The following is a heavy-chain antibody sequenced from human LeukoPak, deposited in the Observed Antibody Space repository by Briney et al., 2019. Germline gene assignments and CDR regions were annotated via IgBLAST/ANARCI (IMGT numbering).Heavy chain of an antibody. J-gene: IGHJ6*03. CDR1: GFTFSSYG. D-gene: IGHD2-15*01. V-gene: IGHV3-30*03. CDR3: ARSGAYYYMDV. Sequence: GGSLRLSCAASGFTFSSYGMHWVRQAPGKGLEWVAVISYDGSNKYYADSVKGRFTISRENAKNSFDLQMNSLRAGDSAVYYCARSGAYYYMDVWGKGTTVTISS. CDR2: ISYDGSNK.